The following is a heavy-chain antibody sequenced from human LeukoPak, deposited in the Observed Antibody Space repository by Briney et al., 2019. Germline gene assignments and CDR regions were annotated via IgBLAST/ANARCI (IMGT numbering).Heavy chain of an antibody. J-gene: IGHJ5*02. CDR2: IFYGGTT. CDR1: GGSTRRNY. Sequence: PSETLSLTYSVSGGSTRRNYWSWIRQPPGKGPEWIGYIFYGGTTNYNPSLKSRVTISVDTSKNQFSLKLSSVTAADTAVYYCARHARAYYDFWSGYYRDAKDDKNWFDPWGQGTLVTVSS. CDR3: ARHARAYYDFWSGYYRDAKDDKNWFDP. V-gene: IGHV4-59*01. D-gene: IGHD3-3*01.